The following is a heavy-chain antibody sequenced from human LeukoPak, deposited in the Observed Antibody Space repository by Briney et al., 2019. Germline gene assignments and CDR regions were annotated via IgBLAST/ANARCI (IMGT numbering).Heavy chain of an antibody. CDR3: VSCVSGWYLGYGWFDP. D-gene: IGHD6-19*01. V-gene: IGHV1-69*13. Sequence: SVKVSCKASGGTFSSYAISWVRQAPGQGLEWMGGIIPIFGTANYAQKFQGRVTITADESTSTAYMELSSLRSEDTAVYYCVSCVSGWYLGYGWFDPWGQGTLVTVSS. CDR1: GGTFSSYA. J-gene: IGHJ5*02. CDR2: IIPIFGTA.